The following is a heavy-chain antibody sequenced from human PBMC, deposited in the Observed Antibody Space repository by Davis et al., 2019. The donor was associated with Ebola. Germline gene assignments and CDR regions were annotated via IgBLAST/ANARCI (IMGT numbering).Heavy chain of an antibody. V-gene: IGHV4-39*01. Sequence: MPSETLSLTCTVSGGSISSSSYYWGWIRQPPGKGLEWIGSIYYSGTTYYNPSLKSRVTISVETSKNQFSLKLSSVTAADTAVYYCARRAPMDVWGQGTTVTVSS. CDR2: IYYSGTT. J-gene: IGHJ6*02. CDR1: GGSISSSSYY. CDR3: ARRAPMDV.